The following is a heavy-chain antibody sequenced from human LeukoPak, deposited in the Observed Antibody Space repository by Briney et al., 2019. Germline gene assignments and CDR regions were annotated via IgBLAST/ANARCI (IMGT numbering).Heavy chain of an antibody. CDR2: ISSSSSYI. Sequence: PGGSLRLSCAASGFTFSSYSMNRVRQAPGKGLEWVSSISSSSSYIYYADSVKGRFTISRGNAKNSLYLQMNSLRAEDTAVYYCARDKWSDIVASQRVPFDYWGQGTLVTVSS. CDR3: ARDKWSDIVASQRVPFDY. D-gene: IGHD5-12*01. J-gene: IGHJ4*02. CDR1: GFTFSSYS. V-gene: IGHV3-21*01.